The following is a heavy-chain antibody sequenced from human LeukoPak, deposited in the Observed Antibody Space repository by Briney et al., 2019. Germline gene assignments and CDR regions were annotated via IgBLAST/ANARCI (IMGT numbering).Heavy chain of an antibody. CDR3: AREGEYCSGGSCYSWFDP. CDR2: IYSGGST. CDR1: GFTFSRFA. Sequence: GGSLRLSCAASGFTFSRFAMSWVRQAPGKGLEWVSVIYSGGSTYYADSVKGRFTISRDNSKNTLYLQMNSLRAEDTAVYYCAREGEYCSGGSCYSWFDPWGQGTLVTVSS. V-gene: IGHV3-53*01. J-gene: IGHJ5*02. D-gene: IGHD2-15*01.